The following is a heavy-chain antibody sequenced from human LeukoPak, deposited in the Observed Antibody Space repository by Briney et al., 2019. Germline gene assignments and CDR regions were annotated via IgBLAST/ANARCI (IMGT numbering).Heavy chain of an antibody. CDR1: GFTFSSFA. V-gene: IGHV4-34*01. CDR3: ARGRRIVVVLGTTRTHRDYYMDV. Sequence: PGKSLSLSCAASGFTFSSFAMHWVPQSPGKGLEWIGETYHSGRTNPNPSLKSRVTISLDTSKNQFSLKLSSVTAADTAAYYCARGRRIVVVLGTTRTHRDYYMDVWGKGTTVTVSS. D-gene: IGHD2-15*01. J-gene: IGHJ6*03. CDR2: TYHSGRT.